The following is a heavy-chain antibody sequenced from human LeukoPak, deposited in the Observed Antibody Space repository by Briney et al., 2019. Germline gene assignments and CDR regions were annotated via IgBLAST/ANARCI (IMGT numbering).Heavy chain of an antibody. Sequence: GASVKVSCKPSGYTFTGYYIHWVRQAPGQGLEWMGWINPNSGGTNYAQKFQGRVTMTRDTSISTAYMELTALTSDDTAVYYCAGQKDPRPIDYWGQGTLVTVSS. V-gene: IGHV1-2*02. CDR2: INPNSGGT. CDR3: AGQKDPRPIDY. CDR1: GYTFTGYY. J-gene: IGHJ4*02.